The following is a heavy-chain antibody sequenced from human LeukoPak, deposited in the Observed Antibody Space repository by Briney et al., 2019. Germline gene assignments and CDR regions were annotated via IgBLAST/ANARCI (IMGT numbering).Heavy chain of an antibody. CDR3: AKEEQLVRFNWFDP. CDR1: GFTFSNYA. V-gene: IGHV3-23*01. Sequence: GGSLRLSCAASGFTFSNYAMNWVRQAPGKGLEWVSGLSDDGFKTYYADSVKGRFTISRDNSQSTLYLLMNSLRAEDTAVYYCAKEEQLVRFNWFDPWGQGTLVTVSS. J-gene: IGHJ5*02. D-gene: IGHD6-13*01. CDR2: LSDDGFKT.